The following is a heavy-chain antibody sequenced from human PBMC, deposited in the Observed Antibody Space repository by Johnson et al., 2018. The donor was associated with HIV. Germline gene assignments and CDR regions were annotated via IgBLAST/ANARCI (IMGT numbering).Heavy chain of an antibody. Sequence: VQLVESGGGLVQPGRSLRLSCAASGFSFDDYAMHWVRQAPGKGLEWVSGIGWNSGNIVYADSVRGRFTISRDNSKNTLYLQMNSLRAEDTAVYYCAKDATLQDGTGAFDIWGQGTMVTVSS. CDR1: GFSFDDYA. J-gene: IGHJ3*02. CDR2: IGWNSGNI. CDR3: AKDATLQDGTGAFDI. D-gene: IGHD1-1*01. V-gene: IGHV3-9*01.